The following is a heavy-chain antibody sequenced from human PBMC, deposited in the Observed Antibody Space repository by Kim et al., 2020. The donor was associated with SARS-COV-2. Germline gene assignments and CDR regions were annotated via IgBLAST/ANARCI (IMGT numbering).Heavy chain of an antibody. D-gene: IGHD2-2*01. Sequence: SNPSLQSRVTISVDTSKNQFSLKLSSVTAADTAVYYCARLKLLLAAMADYWGQGTLVTVSS. V-gene: IGHV4-39*07. J-gene: IGHJ4*02. CDR3: ARLKLLLAAMADY.